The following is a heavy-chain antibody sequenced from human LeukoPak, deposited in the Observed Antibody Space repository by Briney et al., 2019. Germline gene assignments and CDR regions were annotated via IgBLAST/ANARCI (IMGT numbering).Heavy chain of an antibody. V-gene: IGHV3-30*04. D-gene: IGHD4-17*01. CDR1: GFTFSSYA. CDR2: ISYDGSNK. J-gene: IGHJ4*02. Sequence: PGRSLRLSCAASGFTFSSYAMHWVRQAPGKGLEWVAVISYDGSNKYYADSVKGRFTISRDNSENTLYLQMNSLRAEDTAVYYCAGDYGDSMDYFDYWGQGTLVTVSS. CDR3: AGDYGDSMDYFDY.